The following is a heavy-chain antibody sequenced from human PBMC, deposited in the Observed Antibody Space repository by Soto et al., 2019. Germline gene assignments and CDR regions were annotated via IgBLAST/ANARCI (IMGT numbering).Heavy chain of an antibody. CDR1: GFTFSSYA. CDR2: ISYDGSNK. Sequence: QVQLVESGGGVVQPGRSLRLSCAASGFTFSSYAMHWVRQAPGKGLEWVAVISYDGSNKYYADSVKGRFTISRDNSKNTLYLEMNSLRGEDTGVYYCAGDRARRQWLFVSHGIDVWGPGTTVTVSS. V-gene: IGHV3-30-3*01. J-gene: IGHJ6*02. CDR3: AGDRARRQWLFVSHGIDV. D-gene: IGHD6-19*01.